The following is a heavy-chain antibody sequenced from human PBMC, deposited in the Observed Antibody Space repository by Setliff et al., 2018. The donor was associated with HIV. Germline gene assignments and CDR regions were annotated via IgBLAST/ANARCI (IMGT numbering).Heavy chain of an antibody. V-gene: IGHV5-51*01. Sequence: PGESLKISCKGYGYSFTNYWIGWVRQMPGKGLEWMGIIYPGDSATRYSPSFQGQVTISADKSISTAYLQWSSLKASDTAMYYCARLSGLYYYDTSGYYYGHYFDYGGQGTLVTAPQ. J-gene: IGHJ4*02. CDR3: ARLSGLYYYDTSGYYYGHYFDY. D-gene: IGHD3-22*01. CDR2: IYPGDSAT. CDR1: GYSFTNYW.